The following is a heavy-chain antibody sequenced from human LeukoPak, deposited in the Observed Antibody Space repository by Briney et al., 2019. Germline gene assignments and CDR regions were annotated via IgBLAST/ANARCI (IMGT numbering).Heavy chain of an antibody. CDR2: ISSGSTTI. V-gene: IGHV3-48*01. CDR1: GFAFSSYS. J-gene: IGHJ5*02. D-gene: IGHD1-26*01. Sequence: GGSLRLSCAASGFAFSSYSMNWVRQAPGKGLEWVSYISSGSTTIYYADSVKARFTISRDNAKNSLYLQMNSLRAEDTAVYYCARDVGAADWFDPCGQGTLVTVSS. CDR3: ARDVGAADWFDP.